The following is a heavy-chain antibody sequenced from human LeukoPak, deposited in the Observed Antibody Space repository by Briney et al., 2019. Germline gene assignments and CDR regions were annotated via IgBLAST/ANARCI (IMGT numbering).Heavy chain of an antibody. D-gene: IGHD7-27*01. CDR1: GFTFSDYY. V-gene: IGHV3-7*01. CDR2: IKQDGSEK. J-gene: IGHJ6*03. Sequence: GGSLRLSCAASGFTFSDYYMSWIRQAPGKGLEWVANIKQDGSEKYYVDSVKGRFTISRDNAKNSLYLQMNSLRAEDTAVYYCASGLGRDNYYYYMDVWGKGTTVTVSS. CDR3: ASGLGRDNYYYYMDV.